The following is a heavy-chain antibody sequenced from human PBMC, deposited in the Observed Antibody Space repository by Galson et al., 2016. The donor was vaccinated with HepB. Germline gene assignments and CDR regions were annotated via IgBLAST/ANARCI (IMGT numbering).Heavy chain of an antibody. V-gene: IGHV3-30*03. CDR2: DSMDGRRK. D-gene: IGHD2/OR15-2a*01. CDR3: ARRHEYCPPVGCSVDY. CDR1: GFIFRGYG. Sequence: SLRLSCAGSGFIFRGYGMHWVRQATGQGLEWVAADSMDGRRKFYADSVRGRFTISRDNSNNMLFLQMSSLTEGDTAVYYCARRHEYCPPVGCSVDYWGQGTLVSVSS. J-gene: IGHJ4*02.